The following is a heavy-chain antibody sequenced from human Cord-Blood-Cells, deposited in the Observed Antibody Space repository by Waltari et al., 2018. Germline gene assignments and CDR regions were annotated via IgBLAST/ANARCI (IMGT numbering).Heavy chain of an antibody. J-gene: IGHJ4*02. D-gene: IGHD3-22*01. CDR3: ARDANYYDSSGFLY. CDR2: IWYDGSNK. CDR1: GFTLRRYG. V-gene: IGHV3-33*01. Sequence: QVPLVESGGGVVQPGRSLRLSCAASGFTLRRYGMLWVRRAPGKGLEWVAVIWYDGSNKYYADSVKGRFTISRDNSKNTLYLQMNSLRAEDTAVYYCARDANYYDSSGFLYWGQGTLVTVSS.